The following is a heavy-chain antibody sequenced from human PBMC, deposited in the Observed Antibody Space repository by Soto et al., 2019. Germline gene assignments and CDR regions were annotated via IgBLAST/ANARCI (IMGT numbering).Heavy chain of an antibody. V-gene: IGHV4-31*03. CDR1: GGSISSGGYY. Sequence: QVQLQESGPGLVKPSQTLSLTCTVSGGSISSGGYYWSWIRQHPGKGLEWIGYIYNRGSTYYTPSLKSRVNISVDTSKNQFSLKLSSVTAADTAVYYCARWPQLKPRFDYWGQGTLVTVSS. D-gene: IGHD1-1*01. CDR2: IYNRGST. J-gene: IGHJ4*02. CDR3: ARWPQLKPRFDY.